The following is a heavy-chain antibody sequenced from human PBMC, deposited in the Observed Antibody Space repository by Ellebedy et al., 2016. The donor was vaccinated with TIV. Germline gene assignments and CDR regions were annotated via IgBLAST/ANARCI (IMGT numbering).Heavy chain of an antibody. CDR3: ARDYYYYGMDV. CDR1: GGSISSYY. V-gene: IGHV4-59*12. Sequence: MPSETLSLTCTVSGGSISSYYWSWIRQPPGKGLEWIGYISYSGSTSYNPSLKSRVTISVDTSKNQFSLKLSSVTAADTAVYYCARDYYYYGMDVWGQGTTVTVSS. J-gene: IGHJ6*02. CDR2: ISYSGST.